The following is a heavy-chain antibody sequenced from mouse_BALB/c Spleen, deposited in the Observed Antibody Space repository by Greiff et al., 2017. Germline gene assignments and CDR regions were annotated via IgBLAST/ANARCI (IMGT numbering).Heavy chain of an antibody. CDR3: ARYYYGSSPYYYAMDY. Sequence: VQLKQSGAELVKPGASVKLSCTASGFNIKDTYMHWVKQRPEQGLEWIGRIDPANGNTKYDPKFQGKATITADTSSNTAYLQLSSLTSEDTAVYYCARYYYGSSPYYYAMDYWGQGTSVTVSS. D-gene: IGHD1-1*01. V-gene: IGHV14-3*02. CDR1: GFNIKDTY. CDR2: IDPANGNT. J-gene: IGHJ4*01.